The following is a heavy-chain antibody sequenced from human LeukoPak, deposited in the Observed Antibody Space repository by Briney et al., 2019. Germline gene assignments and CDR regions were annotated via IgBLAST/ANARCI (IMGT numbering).Heavy chain of an antibody. CDR1: GYTFTGYY. J-gene: IGHJ3*02. CDR2: INPNSGGT. CDR3: ARYRCKTTSGCEDTDAFDM. Sequence: WASVKVSCKASGYTFTGYYIHWVRQAPGQGLEWMGWINPNSGGTRYAQKFQGRVTMTRDTSISTAYMELSRLRSDDTAVYYCARYRCKTTSGCEDTDAFDMWGQGTMVTVSS. D-gene: IGHD2/OR15-2a*01. V-gene: IGHV1-2*02.